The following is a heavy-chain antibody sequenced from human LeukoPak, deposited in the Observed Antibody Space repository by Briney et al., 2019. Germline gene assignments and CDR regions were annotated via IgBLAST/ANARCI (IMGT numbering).Heavy chain of an antibody. CDR3: ARDLMVRGIGDY. V-gene: IGHV3-74*01. J-gene: IGHJ4*02. D-gene: IGHD3-10*01. CDR1: GFTFTTHW. CDR2: IKPDGSDT. Sequence: GGSLRLSCGASGFTFTTHWIHWVRQAPGKGLEWVSRIKPDGSDTNYADSVKGRFTISRDNAKNTVYLQMNSLRAEDTAVYYCARDLMVRGIGDYWGQGTLVTVSS.